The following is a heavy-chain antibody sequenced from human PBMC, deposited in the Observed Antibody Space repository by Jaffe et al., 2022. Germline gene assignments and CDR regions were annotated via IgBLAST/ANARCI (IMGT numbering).Heavy chain of an antibody. Sequence: QLQLQESGPGLVKPSETLSLTCTVSGGSISSSSYYWGWIRQPPGKGLEWIGSIYYSGSTYYNPSLKSRVTISVDTSKNQFSLKLSSVTAADTAVYYCASPTLDYGDPISSFDYWGQGTLVTVSS. CDR1: GGSISSSSYY. CDR2: IYYSGST. D-gene: IGHD4-17*01. V-gene: IGHV4-39*01. J-gene: IGHJ4*02. CDR3: ASPTLDYGDPISSFDY.